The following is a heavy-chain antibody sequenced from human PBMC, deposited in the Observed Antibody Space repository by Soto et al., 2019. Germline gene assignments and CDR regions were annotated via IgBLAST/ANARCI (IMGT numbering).Heavy chain of an antibody. CDR1: GGAVSGYY. CDR3: ARAPPRYCSGGSCYSITPLDV. J-gene: IGHJ6*04. V-gene: IGHV4-34*01. D-gene: IGHD2-15*01. Sequence: LSLTCPLYGGAVSGYYWSWIRQPPGKGLEWIGEINHSGSTNYNPSLKSRVTISVDTSKNQFSLKLSSVTAADTAVYYCARAPPRYCSGGSCYSITPLDVWGKGTTVTVSS. CDR2: INHSGST.